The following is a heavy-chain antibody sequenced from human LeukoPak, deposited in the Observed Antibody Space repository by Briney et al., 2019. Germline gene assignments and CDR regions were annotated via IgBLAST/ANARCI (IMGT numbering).Heavy chain of an antibody. CDR1: GASINGHY. CDR3: ARGLWFVGAMGGIDY. CDR2: IDSSGST. V-gene: IGHV4-59*11. D-gene: IGHD3-10*01. J-gene: IGHJ4*02. Sequence: SETLSLTCTVSGASINGHYWSWIRQPPGKGLEWIGEIDSSGSTKYNPSLESRVTISVDTSKNQFSLKVTSVTAADTAVYYCARGLWFVGAMGGIDYWGQGTLVTVSS.